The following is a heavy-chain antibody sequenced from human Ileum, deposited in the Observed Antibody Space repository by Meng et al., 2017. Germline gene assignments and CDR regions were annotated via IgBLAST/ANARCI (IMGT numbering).Heavy chain of an antibody. D-gene: IGHD2-21*02. CDR3: TRDRRYCSGDCDQENWFDP. J-gene: IGHJ5*02. V-gene: IGHV1-2*06. CDR2: INPNSGGT. CDR1: GYTFTGYY. Sequence: ASVKVSCKASGYTFTGYYIHWLRQAPGQGLEWMGRINPNSGGTNYPHKFQGRVTMTRDTSISTVYMELSSLKSDDTAIYHCTRDRRYCSGDCDQENWFDPWGQGTVDTVSS.